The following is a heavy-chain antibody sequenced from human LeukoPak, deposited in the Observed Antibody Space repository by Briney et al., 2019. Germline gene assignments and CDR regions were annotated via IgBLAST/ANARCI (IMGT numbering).Heavy chain of an antibody. V-gene: IGHV1-69*13. Sequence: SVKVSCKTSGGTFSSYAISWVRQAPGQGLEWMGGIIPIFGTANYAQKFQGRVTITADESTSTAYMELSSLRSGDTAVYYCARVKATGTTRWFDPWGQGTLVTVSS. CDR3: ARVKATGTTRWFDP. D-gene: IGHD1-7*01. CDR1: GGTFSSYA. CDR2: IIPIFGTA. J-gene: IGHJ5*02.